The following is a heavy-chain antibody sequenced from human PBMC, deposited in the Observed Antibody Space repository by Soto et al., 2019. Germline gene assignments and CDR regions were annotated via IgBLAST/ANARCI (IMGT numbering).Heavy chain of an antibody. J-gene: IGHJ4*02. D-gene: IGHD2-2*01. CDR1: GGSFSGYY. Sequence: QVQLQQWGAGLLKPSETLSLTCAVYGGSFSGYYWTWIRQSPEKGLEWIGEVNHSGTTYYNPSLKTRVTISVHTPKNEFSPKMSSVTVSDTAVYYCARGIGYCSSINCYSSRRLRFDSWGQGTLVTVSS. V-gene: IGHV4-34*01. CDR2: VNHSGTT. CDR3: ARGIGYCSSINCYSSRRLRFDS.